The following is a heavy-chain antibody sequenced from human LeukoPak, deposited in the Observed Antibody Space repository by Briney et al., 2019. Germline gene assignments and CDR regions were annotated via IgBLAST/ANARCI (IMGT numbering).Heavy chain of an antibody. CDR2: IRSDNSDE. V-gene: IGHV3-48*01. CDR1: GFSFSDDP. CDR3: VRDSVYYDSSGYYDY. Sequence: GGSLRLSCTASGFSFSDDPMNWVRQAPGKGLEWVSNIRSDNSDENYADSVKGRFTISRDNVKNSLYLQMNSLRAEDTAVYYCVRDSVYYDSSGYYDYWGQGTLVTVSS. J-gene: IGHJ4*02. D-gene: IGHD3-22*01.